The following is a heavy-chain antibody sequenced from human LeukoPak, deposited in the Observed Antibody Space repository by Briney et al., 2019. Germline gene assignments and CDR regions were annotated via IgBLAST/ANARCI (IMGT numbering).Heavy chain of an antibody. J-gene: IGHJ4*02. D-gene: IGHD3-10*01. Sequence: GGSLRLSCAASGFTLSSYGMNWVRQAPGEGLEWISYISNSGETMYYADSVKGRFTISRDNAKNSLYLQMNSLRAEDTAVYYCARVGVRGVFRRLGWGQGTLVTVSS. CDR3: ARVGVRGVFRRLG. V-gene: IGHV3-48*01. CDR1: GFTLSSYG. CDR2: ISNSGETM.